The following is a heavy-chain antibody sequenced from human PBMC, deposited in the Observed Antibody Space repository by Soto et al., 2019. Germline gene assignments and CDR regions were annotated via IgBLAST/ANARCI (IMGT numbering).Heavy chain of an antibody. V-gene: IGHV3-7*01. CDR3: ARDRGPKTPDY. Sequence: EVQVVESGGGLVQPGGSLRLSCAVSGFTFSNYWMTWPRQAPGKGLEWVAYMNQDGSQIYYVDSLRGRFTISRDNAKTSLYLQMNSLRVDDTAVYYWARDRGPKTPDYWGQGTLVTGSS. J-gene: IGHJ4*02. CDR2: MNQDGSQI. CDR1: GFTFSNYW.